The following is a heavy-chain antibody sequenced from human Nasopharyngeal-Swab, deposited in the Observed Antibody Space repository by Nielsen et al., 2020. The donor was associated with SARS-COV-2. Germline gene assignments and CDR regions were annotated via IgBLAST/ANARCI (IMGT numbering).Heavy chain of an antibody. V-gene: IGHV4-34*01. D-gene: IGHD3-3*01. CDR2: IYYSGST. Sequence: SETLSLTCAVYGGSFSGYYWSWIRQPPGKGLEWIGSIYYSGSTYYNPSLKSRVTISVDTSKNQFSLKLSSVTAADTAVYYCARDIRTIFGVVILGGWFDPWGQGTLVTVSS. CDR3: ARDIRTIFGVVILGGWFDP. J-gene: IGHJ5*02. CDR1: GGSFSGYY.